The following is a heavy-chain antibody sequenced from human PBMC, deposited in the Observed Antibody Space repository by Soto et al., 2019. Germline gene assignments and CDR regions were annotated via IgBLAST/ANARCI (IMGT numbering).Heavy chain of an antibody. D-gene: IGHD4-4*01. CDR3: ARAGDYSNEAWFDP. V-gene: IGHV3-20*01. Sequence: PGGSLRLSCAASGFTFDDYGMSWVRQAPGKGLEWVSGINWNGGSTGYTDSVKGRFTISRDNAKNSLYLQMNSLRAEDTALYHCARAGDYSNEAWFDPWGQGTLVTVSS. CDR2: INWNGGST. J-gene: IGHJ5*02. CDR1: GFTFDDYG.